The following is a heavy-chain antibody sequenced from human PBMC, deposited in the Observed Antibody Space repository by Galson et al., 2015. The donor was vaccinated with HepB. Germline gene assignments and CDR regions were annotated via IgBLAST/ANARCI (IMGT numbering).Heavy chain of an antibody. V-gene: IGHV6-1*01. CDR1: GDSVSSNSAG. CDR3: ARGQERNQLYYYYYMDV. D-gene: IGHD2-2*01. CDR2: TYYRSKWYN. Sequence: CAISGDSVSSNSAGWNWIRQSPSRGLEWLGRTYYRSKWYNDYAVSVKSRISISSDTSKNQLSLQLNSVTPEDTAVYYCARGQERNQLYYYYYMDVWGRGTTVTVSS. J-gene: IGHJ6*03.